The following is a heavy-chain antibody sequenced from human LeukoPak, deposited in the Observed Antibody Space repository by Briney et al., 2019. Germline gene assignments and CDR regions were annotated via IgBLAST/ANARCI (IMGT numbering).Heavy chain of an antibody. D-gene: IGHD3-10*01. Sequence: GGSLRLSCAASGFSFSSYSMEWVRQVPGKGLMWVSRISGDGSETYYADSVKGRFTISRDNAKNTLYLQTNSLRPEDTAVYYCARKSYGSRLYYFDYWGQGTLVTVSS. V-gene: IGHV3-74*01. CDR2: ISGDGSET. J-gene: IGHJ4*02. CDR1: GFSFSSYS. CDR3: ARKSYGSRLYYFDY.